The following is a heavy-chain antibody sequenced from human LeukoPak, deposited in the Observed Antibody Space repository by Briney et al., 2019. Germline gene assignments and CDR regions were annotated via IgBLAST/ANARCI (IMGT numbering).Heavy chain of an antibody. D-gene: IGHD1-26*01. CDR2: ISNDGSRK. CDR1: GFTFSRHG. CDR3: ARVHTERASLPPFDH. V-gene: IGHV3-30*03. Sequence: GRSLRLSCAPSGFTFSRHGMHWVRQAPGKGLEWVAIISNDGSRKYYAHSVEGRFTISRDNSKNTLYLEMNSLRRDDTAVYFCARVHTERASLPPFDHWGQGSLVTVSS. J-gene: IGHJ4*02.